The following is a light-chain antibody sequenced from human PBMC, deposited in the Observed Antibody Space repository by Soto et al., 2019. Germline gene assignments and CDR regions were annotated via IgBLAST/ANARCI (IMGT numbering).Light chain of an antibody. V-gene: IGKV3-20*01. J-gene: IGKJ5*01. CDR2: GAS. CDR1: QSVSSNY. Sequence: TDLTQYPYDLCFSPRATATLSCTASQSVSSNYLAWYQQKPGQTPRLLIYGASSRATGIPDRFSGSGSGTDFTLTVSRLEPEDFAVYYCQRYGRSPPITFGQGTRLEIK. CDR3: QRYGRSPPIT.